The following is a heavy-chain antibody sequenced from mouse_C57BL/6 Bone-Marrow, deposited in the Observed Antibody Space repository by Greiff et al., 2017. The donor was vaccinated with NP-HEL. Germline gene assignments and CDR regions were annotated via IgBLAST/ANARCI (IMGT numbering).Heavy chain of an antibody. Sequence: QVQLQQSGAELVRPGASVKMSCKASGYTFTSYNMHWVKQTPGQGLEWIGAIYPGNGDTSYNQKFKGKATLTVDKSSSTAYMQLSSLTSEDSAVYFCARHYGNWRSYYFDYWGQGTTLTVSS. CDR1: GYTFTSYN. CDR2: IYPGNGDT. CDR3: ARHYGNWRSYYFDY. D-gene: IGHD2-1*01. V-gene: IGHV1-12*01. J-gene: IGHJ2*01.